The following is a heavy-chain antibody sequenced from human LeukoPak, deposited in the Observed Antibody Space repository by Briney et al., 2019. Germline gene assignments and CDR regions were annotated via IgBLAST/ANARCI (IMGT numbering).Heavy chain of an antibody. CDR1: GFTFSSYA. D-gene: IGHD3-16*01. CDR3: VKDLSGSIGGY. Sequence: GGSLRLSCAASGFTFSSYAMSWVRQAPGKGLEWVSAISGSGGSTYYADSVKGRFTISRDNSKNTLYLQMNSLRAEDTAVYYCVKDLSGSIGGYWGQGTLVTVSS. CDR2: ISGSGGST. J-gene: IGHJ4*02. V-gene: IGHV3-23*01.